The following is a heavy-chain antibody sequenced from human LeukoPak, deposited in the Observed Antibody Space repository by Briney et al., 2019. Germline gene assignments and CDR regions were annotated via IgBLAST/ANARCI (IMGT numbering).Heavy chain of an antibody. CDR2: IIPIFGTA. V-gene: IGHV1-69*13. CDR1: GGTFSSYA. CDR3: ARVPNYYDSSGYLAYFDY. J-gene: IGHJ4*02. Sequence: SVKVSCKASGGTFSSYAISWVRQAPGQGLEWMGGIIPIFGTANYAQKFQGRVTITADESTSTAYMELSSLRSEDTAVYYCARVPNYYDSSGYLAYFDYWGQGILVTVSS. D-gene: IGHD3-22*01.